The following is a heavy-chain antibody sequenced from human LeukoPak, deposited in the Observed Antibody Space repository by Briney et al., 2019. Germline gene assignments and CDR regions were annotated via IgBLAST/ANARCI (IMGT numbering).Heavy chain of an antibody. Sequence: ASVKVSCKASGYTFTAYYMHWVRQAPGQGLEWMGRINPKSGDTNYAQKFQDRVTMTRGTSMSTAYMEISRLRYDDTAVYYCGRGVQSFDPWGQGTLVTVSS. V-gene: IGHV1-2*06. CDR3: GRGVQSFDP. J-gene: IGHJ5*02. CDR2: INPKSGDT. CDR1: GYTFTAYY.